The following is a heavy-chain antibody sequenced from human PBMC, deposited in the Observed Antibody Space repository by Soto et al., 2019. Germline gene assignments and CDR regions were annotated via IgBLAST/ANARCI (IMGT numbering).Heavy chain of an antibody. CDR1: GFTFSAYA. J-gene: IGHJ4*02. D-gene: IGHD1-26*01. Sequence: GSLRLSCAASGFTFSAYAMIWVRLVPVNGLEFVASITGIFGSTFYADSLKGRFTISRYNSKNTLFLHMNSLRVDYTAVYYFAKRGREKYFDYWGLGNLVTV. CDR2: ITGIFGST. CDR3: AKRGREKYFDY. V-gene: IGHV3-23*01.